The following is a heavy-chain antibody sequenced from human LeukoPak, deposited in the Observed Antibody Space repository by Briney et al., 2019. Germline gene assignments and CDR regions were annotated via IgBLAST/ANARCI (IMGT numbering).Heavy chain of an antibody. CDR1: GGSISSYY. D-gene: IGHD2-15*01. Sequence: SETLSLTCTVSGGSISSYYWSWIRQPPGKGLEWIGYIYYSGSTNYNPSLKSRVTISVDTSKNQFSLKLSSVTAADTAVYYCARFARPLYSWFDPWGQGTLVTVSS. CDR3: ARFARPLYSWFDP. V-gene: IGHV4-59*08. J-gene: IGHJ5*02. CDR2: IYYSGST.